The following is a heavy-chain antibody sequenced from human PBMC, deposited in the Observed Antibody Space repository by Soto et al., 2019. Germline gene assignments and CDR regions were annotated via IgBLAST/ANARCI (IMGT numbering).Heavy chain of an antibody. CDR1: GFTVSSNY. CDR2: IYSGGST. Sequence: GGSLRLSCAASGFTVSSNYMSWVRQAPGKGLEWVSVIYSGGSTYYADSVKGRFTISRDNSKNTLYLQMNSLRAEDTAVYYCAHSRGYDFWSCSPPYYYNSIDVWGKGTTVTVSS. V-gene: IGHV3-66*01. J-gene: IGHJ6*03. CDR3: AHSRGYDFWSCSPPYYYNSIDV. D-gene: IGHD3-3*01.